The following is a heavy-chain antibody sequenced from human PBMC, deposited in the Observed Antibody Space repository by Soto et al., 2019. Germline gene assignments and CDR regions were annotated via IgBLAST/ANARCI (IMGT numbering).Heavy chain of an antibody. D-gene: IGHD2-15*01. Sequence: TCAVYGASFSGSYWSWFRQPPGKGREWIGEINHSGSTNYNPSLKSRVTISVDTSKNPFSLKLSSVTAADTAGYYCASHSFNCSGASCHEGYCDDWGQRILGSVSS. CDR2: INHSGST. V-gene: IGHV4-34*01. CDR3: ASHSFNCSGASCHEGYCDD. J-gene: IGHJ4*02. CDR1: GASFSGSY.